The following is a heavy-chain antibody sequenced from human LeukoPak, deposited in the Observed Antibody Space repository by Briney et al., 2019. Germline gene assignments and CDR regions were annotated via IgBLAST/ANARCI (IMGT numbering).Heavy chain of an antibody. Sequence: SQTLSLTCAITGESVSSNSASWNWFRQSPSRGLEWLGRAYYYMSKWNIDYAASVNSRITINPDTSKNQLSLQLSSVTPEDTAVYYCARRRYSGYERYFDFWGQGTLVTVSS. CDR2: AYYYMSKWNI. D-gene: IGHD5-12*01. J-gene: IGHJ4*02. CDR1: GESVSSNSAS. V-gene: IGHV6-1*01. CDR3: ARRRYSGYERYFDF.